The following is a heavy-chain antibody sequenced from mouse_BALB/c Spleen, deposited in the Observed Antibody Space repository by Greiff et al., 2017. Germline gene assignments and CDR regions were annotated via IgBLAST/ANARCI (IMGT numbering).Heavy chain of an antibody. CDR1: GYTFTDYA. Sequence: QVQLQQSGAELVRPGVSVKISCKGSGYTFTDYAMHWVKQSHAKSLEWIGVISTYYGDASYNQKFKGKATMTVDKSSSTAYMELARLTSEDSAIYYCARNYDYGHFDYWGQGTTLTVSS. CDR3: ARNYDYGHFDY. V-gene: IGHV1S137*01. J-gene: IGHJ2*01. D-gene: IGHD2-4*01. CDR2: ISTYYGDA.